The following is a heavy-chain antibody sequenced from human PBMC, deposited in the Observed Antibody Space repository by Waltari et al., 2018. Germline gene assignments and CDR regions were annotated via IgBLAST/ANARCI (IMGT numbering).Heavy chain of an antibody. CDR3: AREGWSGPRDDY. CDR2: IYYSGST. D-gene: IGHD3-3*01. V-gene: IGHV4-39*07. CDR1: GGSISSSSYY. J-gene: IGHJ4*02. Sequence: QLQLQESGPGLVKPSETLSLTCTVSGGSISSSSYYWGWIRQPPGKGLEWIGSIYYSGSTCCAPSLKSRVTRSVETSKNQFSLKLSSVTAADTAVYYCAREGWSGPRDDYWGQGTLVTVSS.